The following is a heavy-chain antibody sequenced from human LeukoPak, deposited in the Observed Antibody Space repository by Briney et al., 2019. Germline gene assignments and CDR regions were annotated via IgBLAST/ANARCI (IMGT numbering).Heavy chain of an antibody. CDR2: MNPNSGNT. Sequence: ASVKVSCKASGYTFTSYDINWVRQATGQGLEWMGWMNPNSGNTGYAQKFQGRVTITRNTSISTAYMELSSLRSEDTAVYYCALLTYYDFWSGYPDKDYWGQGTLVTVSS. CDR3: ALLTYYDFWSGYPDKDY. V-gene: IGHV1-8*03. CDR1: GYTFTSYD. D-gene: IGHD3-3*01. J-gene: IGHJ4*02.